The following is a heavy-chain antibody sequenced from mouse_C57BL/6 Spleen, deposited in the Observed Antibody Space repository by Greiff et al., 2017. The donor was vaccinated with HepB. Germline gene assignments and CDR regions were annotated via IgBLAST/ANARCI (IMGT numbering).Heavy chain of an antibody. CDR3: TTSDYYGSSHWYFDV. D-gene: IGHD1-1*01. V-gene: IGHV14-1*01. CDR2: IDPEDGDT. Sequence: EVQLQQSGAELVRPGASVKLSCTASGFNIKDYYMHWVKQRPEQGLEWIGRIDPEDGDTEYDPKFQGKATMTADTSSNTAYLQLSSLTSEDTAVYYCTTSDYYGSSHWYFDVWGTGTTVTVSS. CDR1: GFNIKDYY. J-gene: IGHJ1*03.